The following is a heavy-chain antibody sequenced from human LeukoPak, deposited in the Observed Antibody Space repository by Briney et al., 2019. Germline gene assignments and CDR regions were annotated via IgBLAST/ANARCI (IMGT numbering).Heavy chain of an antibody. D-gene: IGHD7-27*01. CDR3: AKWMGTSRAFDP. CDR2: MYYSGST. V-gene: IGHV4-31*03. J-gene: IGHJ5*02. Sequence: SETLSLTCTVSGGSISSGGYYWSWIRQHPGKGLECIGYMYYSGSTYYNPSLKSRVSISVDTSKNQFSLKLSSVTAADTAVYYCAKWMGTSRAFDPWGQGTLVTVSS. CDR1: GGSISSGGYY.